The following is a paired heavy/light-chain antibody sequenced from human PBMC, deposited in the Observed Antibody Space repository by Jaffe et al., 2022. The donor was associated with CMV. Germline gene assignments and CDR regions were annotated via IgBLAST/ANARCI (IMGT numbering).Light chain of an antibody. V-gene: IGKV1-9*01. CDR1: QGISSY. J-gene: IGKJ4*01. Sequence: DIQLTQSPSFLSASVGDRVTITCRASQGISSYLAWYQQKPGKAPKLLIYAASTLQSGVPSRFSGSGSGTEFTLTISSLQPEDFATYYCQQHNSYPLTFGGGTKVEIK. CDR2: AAS. CDR3: QQHNSYPLT.
Heavy chain of an antibody. J-gene: IGHJ4*02. D-gene: IGHD2-2*01. CDR2: IRNKANIYTT. V-gene: IGHV3-72*01. Sequence: EVQLVESGGGLVQPGGSLGLSCAASGFTFSDHYMDWVRQTPGKGLEWVGRIRNKANIYTTEYAASVRGRFTISRDDSKNSLYLQMNSLKTDDTAVYYCARVADTSWSSTIDDYWGQGALVTVSS. CDR1: GFTFSDHY. CDR3: ARVADTSWSSTIDDY.